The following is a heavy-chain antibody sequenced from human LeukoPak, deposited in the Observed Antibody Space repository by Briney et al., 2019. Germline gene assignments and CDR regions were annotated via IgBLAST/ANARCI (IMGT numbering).Heavy chain of an antibody. J-gene: IGHJ4*02. D-gene: IGHD5-18*01. V-gene: IGHV1-69*06. CDR3: ARDLRIQLWLSYFDY. CDR2: TIPIFGTA. CDR1: GGTFSSYA. Sequence: SVKVSCKASGGTFSSYAISWVGQAPGQGLEGRGRTIPIFGTANYAQKFQGRVTITADKSTSTAYMELSSLRSEDTAVYYCARDLRIQLWLSYFDYWGQGTLVTVSS.